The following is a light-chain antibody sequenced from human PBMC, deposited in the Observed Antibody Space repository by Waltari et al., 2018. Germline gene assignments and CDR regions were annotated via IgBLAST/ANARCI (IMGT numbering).Light chain of an antibody. Sequence: QSALTQTATVSGSPGQSITISCTGSSSDVGKYNLVSWYRQHPGDAPKLIIYDVNKRPVGVSTRFSVAKSGNTASLTISGLQAADEADYYCCSYAGSSVSVFGGGTK. CDR1: SSDVGKYNL. CDR2: DVN. V-gene: IGLV2-23*02. CDR3: CSYAGSSVSV. J-gene: IGLJ3*02.